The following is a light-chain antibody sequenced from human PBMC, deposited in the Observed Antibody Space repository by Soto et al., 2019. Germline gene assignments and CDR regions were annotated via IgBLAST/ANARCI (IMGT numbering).Light chain of an antibody. CDR2: EAS. J-gene: IGKJ1*01. CDR3: QQSNSKSWT. CDR1: QGISRW. V-gene: IGKV1-5*01. Sequence: DIQMTQSPSTLSASVGDRVTITCRASQGISRWLAWYQQKPGRAPKLLIYEASILESGVPSRFIGSGSGTEFTITISSLQPSDFATYYCQQSNSKSWTFGQGTRGEIK.